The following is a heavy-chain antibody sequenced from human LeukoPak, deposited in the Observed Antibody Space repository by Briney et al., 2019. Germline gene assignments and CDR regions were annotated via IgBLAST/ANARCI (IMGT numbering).Heavy chain of an antibody. CDR2: INRRGTT. D-gene: IGHD4-23*01. Sequence: PSETLSLTCGVYEGSFSDYYWSWSRQPPGKGLEWVGEINRRGTTNYNPSLKTRVTISIDTSKNQFALKLTSVTAADTAVYYCARDGGSNNYWFDSWGQGTLVTVSS. CDR3: ARDGGSNNYWFDS. V-gene: IGHV4-34*01. J-gene: IGHJ5*01. CDR1: EGSFSDYY.